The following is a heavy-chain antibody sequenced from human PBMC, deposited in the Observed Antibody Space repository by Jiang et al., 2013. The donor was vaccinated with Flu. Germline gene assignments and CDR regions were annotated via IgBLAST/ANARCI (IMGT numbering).Heavy chain of an antibody. CDR2: IYYSGST. CDR1: GGSISSYY. Sequence: SGGSISSYYWSWIRQPPGKGLEWIGYIYYSGSTNYNPSLKSRVTISVGTSKNQFSLKLSSVTAADTAVYYCARGWARGGMDVWGQGTTVTVSS. V-gene: IGHV4-59*01. J-gene: IGHJ6*02. D-gene: IGHD5-12*01. CDR3: ARGWARGGMDV.